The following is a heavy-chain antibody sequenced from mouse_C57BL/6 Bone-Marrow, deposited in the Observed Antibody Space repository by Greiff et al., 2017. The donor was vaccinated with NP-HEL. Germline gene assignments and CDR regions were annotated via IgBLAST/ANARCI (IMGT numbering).Heavy chain of an antibody. V-gene: IGHV5-15*01. CDR2: ISNLAYSI. D-gene: IGHD1-1*01. CDR1: GFTFSDYG. J-gene: IGHJ3*01. CDR3: ASSHYYGSSYGFAY. Sequence: EVKLMESGGGLVQPGGSLKLSCAASGFTFSDYGMAWVRQAPRKGPEWVAFISNLAYSIYYADTVTGRFTISRENAKNTLYLEMSSLRSEDTAMYYCASSHYYGSSYGFAYWGQGTLVTVSA.